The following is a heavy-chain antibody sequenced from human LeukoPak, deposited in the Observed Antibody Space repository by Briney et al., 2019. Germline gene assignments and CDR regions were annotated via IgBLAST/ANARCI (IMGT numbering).Heavy chain of an antibody. CDR1: GFALTSYA. J-gene: IGHJ5*02. CDR3: ARCMVLRQGWCNWFDP. D-gene: IGHD2-8*01. V-gene: IGHV3-23*01. CDR2: ISISGVST. Sequence: GGSLRLSCAASGFALTSYAMSWVRQAPAQGLEWVSSISISGVSTYYEDSVKGRFTISRDNSENTLQLQMNSQRGEDTAIYFCARCMVLRQGWCNWFDPWGQGTLVTVSS.